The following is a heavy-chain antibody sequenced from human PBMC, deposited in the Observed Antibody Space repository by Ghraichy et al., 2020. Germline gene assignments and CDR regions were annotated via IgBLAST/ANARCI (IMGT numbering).Heavy chain of an antibody. J-gene: IGHJ5*02. CDR2: ISAYNGNT. CDR1: GYTFTSYG. CDR3: ARVVDSGILWVNWFDP. V-gene: IGHV1-18*01. D-gene: IGHD2-15*01. Sequence: ASVKVSCKASGYTFTSYGISWVRQAPGQGLEWMGWISAYNGNTNYAQKLQGRVTMTTDTSTSTAYMELRSLRSDDTAVYYCARVVDSGILWVNWFDPWGQGTLVTVSS.